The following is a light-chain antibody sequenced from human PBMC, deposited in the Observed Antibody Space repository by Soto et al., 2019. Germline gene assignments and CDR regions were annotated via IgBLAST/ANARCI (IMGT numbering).Light chain of an antibody. CDR1: SSDIGGYNY. Sequence: QSALTQPASVSGSPGQSITISCTGTSSDIGGYNYVSWYQQHPGKAPKLMIYDVSNRPSGVSNRFSGSKSGNTASLTISGLHAEDEADYYCSSHAVSSTLVFGGGTKLTVL. CDR3: SSHAVSSTLV. J-gene: IGLJ2*01. V-gene: IGLV2-14*01. CDR2: DVS.